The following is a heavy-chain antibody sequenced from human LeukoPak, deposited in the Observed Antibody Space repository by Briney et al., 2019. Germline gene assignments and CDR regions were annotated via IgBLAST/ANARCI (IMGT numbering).Heavy chain of an antibody. J-gene: IGHJ5*02. CDR3: ARGFYDSSGHSNCFDP. V-gene: IGHV4-59*01. CDR2: IYYTGTT. CDR1: GDSISSSY. Sequence: PSETLSLTCTVSGDSISSSYWSWIRQPPGKTLEWIGYIYYTGTTNYNPSLKSRVTMSIETSKNQFSLNLNSVTAADTAVYYCARGFYDSSGHSNCFDPWGQGTLVTVSS. D-gene: IGHD3-22*01.